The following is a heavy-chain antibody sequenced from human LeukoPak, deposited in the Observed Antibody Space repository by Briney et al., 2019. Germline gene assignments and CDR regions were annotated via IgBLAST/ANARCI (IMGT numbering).Heavy chain of an antibody. Sequence: GGSLRLSCAASGFTFSSYAMSWVRQAPGKGLEWVSGISGSGGSTYYADSVKGRFTISRDNSKNTLYLQMNSLRAEDTAVYYCAKDRGAPAAIMGVYMDVWGKGTTVTVSS. V-gene: IGHV3-23*01. D-gene: IGHD2-2*01. CDR3: AKDRGAPAAIMGVYMDV. CDR1: GFTFSSYA. CDR2: ISGSGGST. J-gene: IGHJ6*03.